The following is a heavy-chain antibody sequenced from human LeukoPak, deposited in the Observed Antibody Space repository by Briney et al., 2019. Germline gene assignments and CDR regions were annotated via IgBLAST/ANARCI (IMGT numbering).Heavy chain of an antibody. Sequence: SETLSLTCTVSGGSISSYHWSWIWQPPGKGLEWIGYIYSSGITKYNPSLKSRVTISVDTSRNQFSLKLSSVTAADTAVYYCARVGYGDPVSWGQGTLVTVSS. D-gene: IGHD4-17*01. J-gene: IGHJ5*02. CDR3: ARVGYGDPVS. CDR1: GGSISSYH. V-gene: IGHV4-59*01. CDR2: IYSSGIT.